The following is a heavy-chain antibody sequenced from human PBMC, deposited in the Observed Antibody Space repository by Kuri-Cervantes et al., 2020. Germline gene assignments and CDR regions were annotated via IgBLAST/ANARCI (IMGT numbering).Heavy chain of an antibody. CDR3: ARDRKGGQQLVRSYYYYGMDV. J-gene: IGHJ6*02. Sequence: GSLRLSCTVSGGSISSSYWSWIRQPPGKELEWIGYIYYSGSTNYNPSLKSRVTISVDTSKNQFSLKLSSVTAADTAVYYCARDRKGGQQLVRSYYYYGMDVWGQGTTVTVSS. V-gene: IGHV4-59*01. D-gene: IGHD6-13*01. CDR2: IYYSGST. CDR1: GGSISSSY.